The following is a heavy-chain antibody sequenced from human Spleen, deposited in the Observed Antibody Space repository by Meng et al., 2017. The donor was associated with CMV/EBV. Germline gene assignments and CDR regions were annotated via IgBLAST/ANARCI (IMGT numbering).Heavy chain of an antibody. J-gene: IGHJ5*02. V-gene: IGHV4-30-4*08. Sequence: GGSINSGDYYWRWIRQSPGPGLEWIGYIYYSGSTFYSPSLKSRVTMSVDTSKNQFSLKLTSVTAADTALYYCARGEDTPMAGVWFDPWGQGTLVTVSS. CDR1: GGSINSGDYY. CDR2: IYYSGST. D-gene: IGHD5-18*01. CDR3: ARGEDTPMAGVWFDP.